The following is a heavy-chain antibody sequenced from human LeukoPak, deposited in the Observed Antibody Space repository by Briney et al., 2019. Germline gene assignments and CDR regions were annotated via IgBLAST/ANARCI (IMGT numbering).Heavy chain of an antibody. CDR1: GYSINNYW. Sequence: GESLKISCKGSGYSINNYWIGWVRQMPGKGLEWMGIIYPADSDIRYSPSFQGQVTISADKSISTAYLQWSSLKASDTAMYYCARQEYCSGGSCYTWFDPWGQGTLITVSS. J-gene: IGHJ5*02. D-gene: IGHD2-15*01. CDR3: ARQEYCSGGSCYTWFDP. V-gene: IGHV5-51*01. CDR2: IYPADSDI.